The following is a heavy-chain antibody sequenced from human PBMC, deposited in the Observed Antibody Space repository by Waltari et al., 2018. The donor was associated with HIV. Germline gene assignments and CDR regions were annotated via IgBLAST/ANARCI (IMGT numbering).Heavy chain of an antibody. CDR1: DYSITSGYY. CDR3: ASTYYVLLEWWYFDF. D-gene: IGHD2-15*01. V-gene: IGHV4-38-2*02. CDR2: ISHSGPT. Sequence: QVQLQESGPGLVKPSENLSLTCSVSDYSITSGYYWGWSRQSPGRGLEWIGCISHSGPTVYSPSLKSRITLFRNASKNQCFLKLTSATAADTAVYYCASTYYVLLEWWYFDFWRQGRLVTVSS. J-gene: IGHJ4*02.